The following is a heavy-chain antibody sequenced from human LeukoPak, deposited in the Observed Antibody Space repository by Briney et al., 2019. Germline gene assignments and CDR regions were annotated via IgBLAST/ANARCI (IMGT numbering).Heavy chain of an antibody. CDR1: GNTLSELS. V-gene: IGHV1-24*01. J-gene: IGHJ4*02. CDR2: FDPEEGEP. CDR3: AKGRPASLLDY. Sequence: ASVKVSCKVSGNTLSELSMHWVRQAPGKGLEWMGGFDPEEGEPIYAQKFQGRVTMTDDTSTGTAYMEVTNLRSDDTAVYYCAKGRPASLLDYWGQGTLVTVSS.